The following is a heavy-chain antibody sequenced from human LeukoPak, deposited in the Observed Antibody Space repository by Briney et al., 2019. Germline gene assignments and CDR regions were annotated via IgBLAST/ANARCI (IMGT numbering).Heavy chain of an antibody. D-gene: IGHD3-22*01. Sequence: PGGSLRLSCAASGFTFSSYAMSWVRQAPGKGLEWVSAISGSGGSTYYADSVKDRFTISRDNSKNTLYLQMNSLRAEDTAVYYCAKDPSFSYYTPFDYWGQGTLVTVSS. J-gene: IGHJ4*02. CDR2: ISGSGGST. V-gene: IGHV3-23*01. CDR3: AKDPSFSYYTPFDY. CDR1: GFTFSSYA.